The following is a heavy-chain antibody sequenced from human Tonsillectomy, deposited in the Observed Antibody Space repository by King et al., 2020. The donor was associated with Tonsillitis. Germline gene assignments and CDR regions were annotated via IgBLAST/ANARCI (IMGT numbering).Heavy chain of an antibody. J-gene: IGHJ4*02. CDR2: IWYDGSNK. CDR1: GFTFSSYG. CDR3: ARDRGEMATLDY. V-gene: IGHV3-33*01. Sequence: VQLVESGGGVVQPGRSLRLSCAASGFTFSSYGMHWVRQAPGKGLEWVAVIWYDGSNKYYADSVKGRFTISRDNSKNTLYLQKNSLRAEDTAVYYCARDRGEMATLDYWGQGTLVTVSS. D-gene: IGHD5-24*01.